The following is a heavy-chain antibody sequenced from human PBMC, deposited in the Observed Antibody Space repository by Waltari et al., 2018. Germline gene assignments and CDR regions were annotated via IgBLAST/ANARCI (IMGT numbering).Heavy chain of an antibody. V-gene: IGHV1-69*10. CDR1: GGIFSDYA. CDR3: ARDVPFAS. Sequence: QVQLVQSGAAVRKPGSSVKASCRTSGGIFSDYAINWVRQAPGQGLEWMGGIIPVLGTPTYAQKFQGRVTMTADKTTNTAYMELTSLRSDDTAVYWCARDVPFASWGQGTLVTVSS. J-gene: IGHJ5*01. CDR2: IIPVLGTP.